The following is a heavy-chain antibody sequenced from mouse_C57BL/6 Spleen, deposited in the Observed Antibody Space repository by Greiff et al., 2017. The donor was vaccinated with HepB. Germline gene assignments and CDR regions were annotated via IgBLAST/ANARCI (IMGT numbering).Heavy chain of an antibody. CDR3: TRGYYGSSYEYFDV. D-gene: IGHD1-1*01. CDR2: IYPGNSDT. Sequence: DVQLQESGTVLARPGASVKMSCKTSGYTFTSYWMHWVNQRPGQGLEWIGAIYPGNSDTSYNQKFKGKAKLTAVTSASTAYMELSSLTNEDSAVYYCTRGYYGSSYEYFDVWGTGTTVTVSS. CDR1: GYTFTSYW. J-gene: IGHJ1*03. V-gene: IGHV1-5*01.